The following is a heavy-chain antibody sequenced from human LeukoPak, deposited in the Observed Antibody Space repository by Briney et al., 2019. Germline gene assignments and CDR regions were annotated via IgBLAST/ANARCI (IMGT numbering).Heavy chain of an antibody. CDR1: GGSISNYY. D-gene: IGHD2-2*02. CDR3: ARDQATAIHSTHYYYVDV. J-gene: IGHJ6*03. V-gene: IGHV4-4*07. CDR2: IYTSGST. Sequence: SDTLSLTCTVSGGSISNYYWSWIRQPAGKGLEGIGRIYTSGSTNYNPSLKSRVTISVDKSKNQFSLKLSSVTAADTAVYYCARDQATAIHSTHYYYVDVWGKGTTVTVSS.